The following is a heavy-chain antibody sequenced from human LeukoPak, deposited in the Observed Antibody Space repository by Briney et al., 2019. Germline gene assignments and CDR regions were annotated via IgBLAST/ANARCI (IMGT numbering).Heavy chain of an antibody. J-gene: IGHJ5*02. V-gene: IGHV4-4*07. D-gene: IGHD6-19*01. Sequence: SETLSLTCTVSGGSISSYYWSWIRQPAGKGLEWIGRVYTSGSTNYNPSLKSRVTMSVDRSKNQFSLKLSSVTAADTAVYYCAREIAVAGTVWFDPWGQGTLVTVSS. CDR3: AREIAVAGTVWFDP. CDR1: GGSISSYY. CDR2: VYTSGST.